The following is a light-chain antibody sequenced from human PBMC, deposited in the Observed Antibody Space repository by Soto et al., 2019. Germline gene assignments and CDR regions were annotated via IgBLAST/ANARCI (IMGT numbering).Light chain of an antibody. V-gene: IGKV2-30*01. CDR3: RQASHWPWR. Sequence: VVVPQAPLTLTDKPVHPASISFRSSQILVYRDGNTHLTWFQQRPGQSPRRLIYQVSTRDSGVPDRFSGSGSGTDFTLKISRVEAEDVGVCYCRQASHWPWRFGQGTKVDIK. CDR1: QILVYRDGNTH. CDR2: QVS. J-gene: IGKJ1*01.